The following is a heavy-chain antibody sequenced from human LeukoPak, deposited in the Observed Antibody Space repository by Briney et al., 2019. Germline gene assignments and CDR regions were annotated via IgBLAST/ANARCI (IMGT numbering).Heavy chain of an antibody. V-gene: IGHV3-23*01. Sequence: PGGSLRLSCAASGFTFSSYAMSWVRQAPGKGLEWVSTISGSGGSTYYADSVKGRFTISRDNSKNTLYLQMNSLRVEDTAVYYCARVVTAIDYWGQGTLVTVSS. CDR1: GFTFSSYA. D-gene: IGHD2-21*02. CDR2: ISGSGGST. CDR3: ARVVTAIDY. J-gene: IGHJ4*02.